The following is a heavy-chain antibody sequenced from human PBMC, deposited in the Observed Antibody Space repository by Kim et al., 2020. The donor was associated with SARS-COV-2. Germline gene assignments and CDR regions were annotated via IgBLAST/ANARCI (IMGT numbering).Heavy chain of an antibody. Sequence: SETLSLTCAVYGGSFSGYYWSWIRQPPGKGLEWIGEINHSGSTNYNPSLKSRVTISVDTSKNQFSLKLSSVTAADTAVYYCARGYGSGSYFSYWGQGTL. CDR2: INHSGST. V-gene: IGHV4-34*01. CDR3: ARGYGSGSYFSY. CDR1: GGSFSGYY. D-gene: IGHD3-10*01. J-gene: IGHJ4*02.